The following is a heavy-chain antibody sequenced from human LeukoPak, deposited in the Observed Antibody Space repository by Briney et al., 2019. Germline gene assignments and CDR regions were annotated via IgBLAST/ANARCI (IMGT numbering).Heavy chain of an antibody. D-gene: IGHD5-18*01. CDR1: GGSFSGYY. Sequence: SETLSLTCAVYGGSFSGYYWNWIRQPPGKGLEWVGEINHSGSTNYNPSLKSRVTISVDTSKNQFSLKLSSVTAADTAVYYCVRGERGYSYGLFHWGRGTLVTVSS. V-gene: IGHV4-34*01. J-gene: IGHJ4*02. CDR2: INHSGST. CDR3: VRGERGYSYGLFH.